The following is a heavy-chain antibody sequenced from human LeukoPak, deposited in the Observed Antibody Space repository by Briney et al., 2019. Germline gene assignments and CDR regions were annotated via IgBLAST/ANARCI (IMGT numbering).Heavy chain of an antibody. CDR3: ARYRGSYSGDY. V-gene: IGHV1-2*02. J-gene: IGHJ4*02. Sequence: GASVKVSCKASGYTFTGYFMHWVRQAPGQGLEWMGWINPNSGDTNYAQKFQGRVTMTRDTSIGTAYMELSRLRSDDTAVYYCARYRGSYSGDYWGQGTLVTVSS. CDR1: GYTFTGYF. D-gene: IGHD1-26*01. CDR2: INPNSGDT.